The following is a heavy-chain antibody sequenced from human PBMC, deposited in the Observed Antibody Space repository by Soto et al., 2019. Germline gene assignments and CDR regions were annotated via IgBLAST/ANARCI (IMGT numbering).Heavy chain of an antibody. CDR1: GLPISGKTY. V-gene: IGHV3-53*01. Sequence: DVQLVESGGGLIQPGESLRLSCAAFGLPISGKTYVSWVRQAPGKGLEWVSGLYDVDGSFYADSVRGRFTTSSDSSKTTVYLQMNDLRPDDTAVYYCATWHEREHAYDVWGQGTTVTVSS. CDR2: LYDVDGS. CDR3: ATWHEREHAYDV. J-gene: IGHJ3*01. D-gene: IGHD1-1*01.